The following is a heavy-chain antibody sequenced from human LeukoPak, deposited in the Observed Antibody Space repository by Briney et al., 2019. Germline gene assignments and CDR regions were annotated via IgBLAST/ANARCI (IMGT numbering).Heavy chain of an antibody. J-gene: IGHJ4*02. Sequence: SQTLSLTCAVYGGSFSGYYWSWIRQPPGKGLEWIGEINHSGSTNYNPSLKSRVTISVDTSKNQFSLKLSSVTAADTAVYYCARGVSRLDYWGQGTLVTVSS. V-gene: IGHV4-34*01. CDR2: INHSGST. D-gene: IGHD1-1*01. CDR3: ARGVSRLDY. CDR1: GGSFSGYY.